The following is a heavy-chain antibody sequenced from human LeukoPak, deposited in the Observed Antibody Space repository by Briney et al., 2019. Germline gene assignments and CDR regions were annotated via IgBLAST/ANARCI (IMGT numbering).Heavy chain of an antibody. CDR3: SRRAAALGAFDY. D-gene: IGHD6-13*01. J-gene: IGHJ4*02. CDR2: INSDGSST. V-gene: IGHV3-74*01. Sequence: GGSLRLSCAASGFTFSGYSMNWVRQAPGKGLVWVSRINSDGSSTTYADSVKGRFTISRDNAKNTLYLQMNSLRAEDTAVYYCSRRAAALGAFDYWGQGTLVTVSS. CDR1: GFTFSGYS.